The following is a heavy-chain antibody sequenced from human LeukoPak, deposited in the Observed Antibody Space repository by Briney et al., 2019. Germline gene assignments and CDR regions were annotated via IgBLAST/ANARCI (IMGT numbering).Heavy chain of an antibody. Sequence: PGGSLRLSCAASGFTFSHFWMSWVRQAPGKGLEWVAYIKKTGSETYYVDSVKGRFTITRDNTRSSLFLQMYSLRAEDTAVYFCAREDGYCSGGNCYSYFDSWDQGTLVTVSS. D-gene: IGHD2-15*01. J-gene: IGHJ4*02. V-gene: IGHV3-7*01. CDR1: GFTFSHFW. CDR2: IKKTGSET. CDR3: AREDGYCSGGNCYSYFDS.